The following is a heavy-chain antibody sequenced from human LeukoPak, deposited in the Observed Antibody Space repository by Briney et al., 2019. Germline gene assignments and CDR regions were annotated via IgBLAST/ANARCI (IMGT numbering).Heavy chain of an antibody. CDR2: ISPYNGNT. CDR3: ARDLDIVVVAAALRHYGLDV. Sequence: ASVTVSCKASGYTFTNYGISWVRQAPGQGLEWMGWISPYNGNTYYAQKFQGRVTMTTDTSTTTVYMELRSLRSDDTAVYYCARDLDIVVVAAALRHYGLDVWGQGTTVTVSS. J-gene: IGHJ6*02. CDR1: GYTFTNYG. V-gene: IGHV1-18*01. D-gene: IGHD2-15*01.